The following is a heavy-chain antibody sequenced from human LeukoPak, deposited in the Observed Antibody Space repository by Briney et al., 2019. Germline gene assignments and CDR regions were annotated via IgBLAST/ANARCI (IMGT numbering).Heavy chain of an antibody. CDR2: IYYSGST. CDR1: GGSISSSSYY. CDR3: ARVFRGDFWSGYYYYYYMDV. D-gene: IGHD3-3*01. J-gene: IGHJ6*03. Sequence: SETLSLTCTVSGGSISSSSYYWGWIRQPPGKGLEWIGSIYYSGSTYYNPSLKSRVTISVDTSKNQFSLKLSSVTTADTAVYYCARVFRGDFWSGYYYYYYMDVWGKGTTVTVP. V-gene: IGHV4-39*07.